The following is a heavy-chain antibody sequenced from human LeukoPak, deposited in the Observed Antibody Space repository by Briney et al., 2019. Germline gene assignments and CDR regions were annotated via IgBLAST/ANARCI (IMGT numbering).Heavy chain of an antibody. J-gene: IGHJ5*02. CDR2: IYTSGST. V-gene: IGHV4-4*09. CDR3: ARHRHDFWSGRNWFDP. D-gene: IGHD3-3*01. CDR1: GGSISSYY. Sequence: SETLSLTCTVSGGSISSYYWSWIRQPPGKGLEWIGYIYTSGSTNYNPSLKSRVTISVDTSKNQFSLKLSSVTAADAAVYYCARHRHDFWSGRNWFDPWGQGTLVTFSS.